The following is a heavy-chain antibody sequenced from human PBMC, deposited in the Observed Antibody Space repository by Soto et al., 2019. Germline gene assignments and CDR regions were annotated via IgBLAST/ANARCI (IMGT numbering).Heavy chain of an antibody. V-gene: IGHV1-69*13. D-gene: IGHD2-15*01. CDR2: IIPIFGTA. J-gene: IGHJ4*02. Sequence: SVKVSCKASGGTFSSYAISWVRQAPGQGLEWMGGIIPIFGTANYAQKFQGRVTITADESTSTAYMELSSLRSEDTAVCYCAGVEDGGNADYWGQGTPVNVS. CDR3: AGVEDGGNADY. CDR1: GGTFSSYA.